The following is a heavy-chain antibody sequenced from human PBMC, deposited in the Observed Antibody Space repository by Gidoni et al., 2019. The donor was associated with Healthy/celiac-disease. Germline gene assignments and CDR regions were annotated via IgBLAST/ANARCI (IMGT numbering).Heavy chain of an antibody. CDR1: GATFSSYA. CDR3: ARDSVGATRDDAFDI. Sequence: QVQLVQSGAEVKKPGSSVKFSCKASGATFSSYAISWVRQAPGQGLEWMGGIIPIFGTANYAQKFQGRVTITADEATSTAYMELSSLRSEDTAVYYCARDSVGATRDDAFDIWGQGTMVTVSS. V-gene: IGHV1-69*01. J-gene: IGHJ3*02. CDR2: IIPIFGTA. D-gene: IGHD1-26*01.